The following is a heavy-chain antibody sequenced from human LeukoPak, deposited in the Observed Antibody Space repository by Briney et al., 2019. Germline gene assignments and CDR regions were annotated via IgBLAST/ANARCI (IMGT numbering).Heavy chain of an antibody. CDR2: IYYSGST. J-gene: IGHJ4*01. Sequence: WETLSLTCTVSGGSISSYYWSWIRQPPGKGLEWIGYIYYSGSTNYNPSLKSRVTISVDTSKSQFSLKLSSVTAADTAVYYCARARGTREAPDYWGHGTLVTVSS. D-gene: IGHD6-25*01. CDR1: GGSISSYY. CDR3: ARARGTREAPDY. V-gene: IGHV4-59*01.